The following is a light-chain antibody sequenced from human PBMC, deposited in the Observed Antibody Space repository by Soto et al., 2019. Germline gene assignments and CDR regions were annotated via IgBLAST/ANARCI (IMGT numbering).Light chain of an antibody. CDR1: SEDVGGYNY. CDR3: SSYTSSSTYV. CDR2: EVS. V-gene: IGLV2-14*01. J-gene: IGLJ1*01. Sequence: QSVLTQPASVSGSPGQSITISCSGTSEDVGGYNYVSWYQHHPGKAPKLMIYEVSNRPSGLSNRFSGSKSGNTASLTISGLQAEDEADYYCSSYTSSSTYVFGTGTKLTVL.